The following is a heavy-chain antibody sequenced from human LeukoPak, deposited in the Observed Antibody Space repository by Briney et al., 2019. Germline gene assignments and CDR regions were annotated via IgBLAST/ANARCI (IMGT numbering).Heavy chain of an antibody. J-gene: IGHJ3*02. CDR1: GFTFSNYA. CDR2: ISGSGDST. Sequence: GGSLRLSCAASGFTFSNYAMRWVRQAPEKGLEWVSGISGSGDSTYYADSVKGRFTTSRDNSKNTLYLQMNSLRAEDTAMYYCAKVSLNMVNDAFDIWGQGTMVSVSS. V-gene: IGHV3-23*01. CDR3: AKVSLNMVNDAFDI. D-gene: IGHD4/OR15-4a*01.